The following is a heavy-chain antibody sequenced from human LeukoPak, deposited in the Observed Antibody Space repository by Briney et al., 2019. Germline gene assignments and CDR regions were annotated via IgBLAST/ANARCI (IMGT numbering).Heavy chain of an antibody. Sequence: GGSLRLSCAASGFTFSNYWMHWVRQAPGKGLVWVSRVTSEGSSTKYADSVKGRFTISRDNAKNTVYLQMNSLRAEDTAVYYCARVGLGINYYYGMDVWGQGTTVTVSS. CDR2: VTSEGSST. CDR3: ARVGLGINYYYGMDV. CDR1: GFTFSNYW. D-gene: IGHD1-14*01. V-gene: IGHV3-74*03. J-gene: IGHJ6*02.